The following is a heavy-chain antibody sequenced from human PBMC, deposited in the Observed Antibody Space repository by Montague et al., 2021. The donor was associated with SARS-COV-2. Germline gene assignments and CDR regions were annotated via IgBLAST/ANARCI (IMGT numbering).Heavy chain of an antibody. CDR2: ISYDGSNK. V-gene: IGHV3-30*04. Sequence: PRLSCAASGFTFSSYAMHWVRQAPGKGLEWVAVISYDGSNKYYXXSVKGRFTISRNNSKNTLYLQMNSLRAEDTAVYYCARDAIEYYYYYYYMDVWGKGTTVTVSS. J-gene: IGHJ6*03. CDR3: ARDAIEYYYYYYYMDV. CDR1: GFTFSSYA.